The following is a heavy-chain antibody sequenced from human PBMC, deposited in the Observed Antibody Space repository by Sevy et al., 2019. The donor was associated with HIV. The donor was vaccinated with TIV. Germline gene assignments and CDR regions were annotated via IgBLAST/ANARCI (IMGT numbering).Heavy chain of an antibody. CDR1: GYTFTSYD. CDR2: MTPSSRET. J-gene: IGHJ4*02. Sequence: ASVKVSCKASGYTFTSYDINWVRQAAGQGLEWVGWMTPSSRETGYAQKFEGRITMTGDTSISTAYLELSSLKSEDTAVYFCARNLYGSGTFDYWGQGTLVTVSS. D-gene: IGHD3-10*01. CDR3: ARNLYGSGTFDY. V-gene: IGHV1-8*01.